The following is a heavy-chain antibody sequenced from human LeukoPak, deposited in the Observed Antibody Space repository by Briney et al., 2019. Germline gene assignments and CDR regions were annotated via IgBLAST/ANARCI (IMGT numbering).Heavy chain of an antibody. V-gene: IGHV4-39*07. CDR2: IYYSGST. D-gene: IGHD6-13*01. Sequence: SETLSLTCTVSGGSISSSSYYWGWIRQPPGKGLEWIGSIYYSGSTYYNPSLKSRVTISVDTSKNQFSLKLSSVTAADTAVYYCARALSSWYERYYYYYMDVWGKGTTVTVSS. CDR1: GGSISSSSYY. CDR3: ARALSSWYERYYYYYMDV. J-gene: IGHJ6*03.